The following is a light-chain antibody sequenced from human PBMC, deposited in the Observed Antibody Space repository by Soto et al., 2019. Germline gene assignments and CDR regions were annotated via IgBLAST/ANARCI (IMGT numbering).Light chain of an antibody. J-gene: IGKJ1*01. CDR1: QGLVYSDGNTY. V-gene: IGKV2-30*01. CDR2: KVS. CDR3: MHGTHCPPT. Sequence: DVVMTQSPLSLPVTLGQPASISCRSSQGLVYSDGNTYFNWFQQRPGQSPRRLIYKVSNRDSGVRERFSGSGSGTDFTLTISTVDAEEVRICCCMHGTHCPPTFGQGNKGEIK.